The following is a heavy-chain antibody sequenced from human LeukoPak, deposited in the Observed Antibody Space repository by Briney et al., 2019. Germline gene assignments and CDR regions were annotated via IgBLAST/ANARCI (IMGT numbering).Heavy chain of an antibody. D-gene: IGHD6-19*01. CDR2: SKSDGSAT. J-gene: IGHJ4*02. V-gene: IGHV3-74*01. CDR3: ARSNSSGWYYFDY. CDR1: GFTFSSYW. Sequence: GGSLRLSCAASGFTFSSYWMHWVRQPPGKGLAWVSRSKSDGSATSNADSVKGRFTISRDNAKNTLYLQMNSLRAEDTAVYYCARSNSSGWYYFDYWGQGTLVTVSS.